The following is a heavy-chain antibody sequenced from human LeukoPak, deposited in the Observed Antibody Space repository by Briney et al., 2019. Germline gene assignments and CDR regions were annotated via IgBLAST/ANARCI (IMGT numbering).Heavy chain of an antibody. Sequence: GGSLRLSCAASGFTFSSYAMSWVRQAPGKGLEWVSAISGTGGRTYYADSVKGRFTISRDNSKNTLYLQMNSLRAEDTAVYYCARVIGRSGYYYFDYWGQGTLVTVSS. V-gene: IGHV3-23*01. D-gene: IGHD3-22*01. CDR1: GFTFSSYA. CDR3: ARVIGRSGYYYFDY. CDR2: ISGTGGRT. J-gene: IGHJ4*02.